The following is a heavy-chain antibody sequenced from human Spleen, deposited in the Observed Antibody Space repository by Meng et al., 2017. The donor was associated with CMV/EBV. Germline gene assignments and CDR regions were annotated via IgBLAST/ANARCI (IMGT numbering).Heavy chain of an antibody. CDR3: SREISPSLFDY. CDR2: ITSDGSST. V-gene: IGHV3-74*01. J-gene: IGHJ4*02. D-gene: IGHD2/OR15-2a*01. CDR1: GVTFSSYW. Sequence: SCAASGVTFSSYWMHWVRQAPGKGPVWLSRITSDGSSTNYADFVKGRTTISRDNAKNTLYLLMNSLRAEDTAVYYCSREISPSLFDYWGQGALVTVSS.